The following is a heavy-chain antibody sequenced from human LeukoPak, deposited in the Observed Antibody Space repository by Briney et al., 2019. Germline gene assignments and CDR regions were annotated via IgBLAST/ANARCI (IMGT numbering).Heavy chain of an antibody. J-gene: IGHJ5*02. V-gene: IGHV3-30*02. Sequence: GGSLRLSCAASGFTFSSYGMHWVRQAPGKGLEWVAFIRYDGSNKYYADSVKGRFTISRDNSKNTLYLQMNSLRAEDTAVYYCTTAYSSSWFHNWFDPWGQGTLVTVSS. CDR2: IRYDGSNK. D-gene: IGHD6-13*01. CDR3: TTAYSSSWFHNWFDP. CDR1: GFTFSSYG.